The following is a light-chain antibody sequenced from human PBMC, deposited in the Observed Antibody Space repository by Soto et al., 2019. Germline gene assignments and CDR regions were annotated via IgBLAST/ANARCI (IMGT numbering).Light chain of an antibody. CDR1: RVGGKY. J-gene: IGLJ2*01. CDR3: QAWDNGVV. CDR2: EDT. V-gene: IGLV3-1*01. Sequence: SYELTQPPSVSVSPGQTASIPCSGDRVGGKYVCWYQQKPGQSPLLVLYEDTKRPSGIPERFSGSNSGNTATLTISGTQAMDEADYYCQAWDNGVVFGGGTKVTVL.